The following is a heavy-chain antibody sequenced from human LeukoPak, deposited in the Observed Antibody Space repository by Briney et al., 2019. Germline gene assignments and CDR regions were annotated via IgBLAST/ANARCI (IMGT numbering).Heavy chain of an antibody. CDR1: GGSTSSSSYY. CDR3: MGYATATASFDY. Sequence: PSETLSLTCTVSGGSTSSSSYYWGWIRQPPGKGLEWIGSIYYSGNTYYKVSLKSRVTISVDTPKNQFALKLRSVTAADTAVYYCMGYATATASFDYWGQGTLVTVSS. V-gene: IGHV4-39*01. D-gene: IGHD2-2*01. J-gene: IGHJ4*02. CDR2: IYYSGNT.